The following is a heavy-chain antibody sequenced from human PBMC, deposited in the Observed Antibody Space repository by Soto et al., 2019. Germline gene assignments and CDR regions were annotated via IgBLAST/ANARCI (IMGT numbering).Heavy chain of an antibody. D-gene: IGHD3-10*01. CDR2: IDGSGGIT. CDR3: GKNSGWFNT. V-gene: IGHV3-23*01. Sequence: QLLQSGGGLVQPGGSLTLSCAASGFTFGTTDMSWVRQAPGEGLEWVSTIDGSGGITYYADSVKGRFTISRDNSRNTVYLQMTSRRGDDTALYYCGKNSGWFNTWGQGALVTVSS. CDR1: GFTFGTTD. J-gene: IGHJ5*02.